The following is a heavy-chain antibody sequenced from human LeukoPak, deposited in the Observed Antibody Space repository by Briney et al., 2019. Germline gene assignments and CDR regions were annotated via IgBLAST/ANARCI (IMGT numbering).Heavy chain of an antibody. Sequence: GGSLRLSCEASGFTFDDYAMHWVRQAPGKGLEWVSGVNWSGDSMGYADSVKGRFTISRDNAKTSVYLQMNSLKTEDTALYFCAKDYRRTTADDMGYYGMDVWGQGTTVTVSS. CDR1: GFTFDDYA. D-gene: IGHD1-1*01. CDR2: VNWSGDSM. J-gene: IGHJ6*02. CDR3: AKDYRRTTADDMGYYGMDV. V-gene: IGHV3-9*01.